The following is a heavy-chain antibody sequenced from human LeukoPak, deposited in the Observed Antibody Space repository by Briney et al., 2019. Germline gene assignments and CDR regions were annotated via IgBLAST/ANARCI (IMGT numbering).Heavy chain of an antibody. J-gene: IGHJ4*02. D-gene: IGHD3-9*01. CDR1: GGSISSYY. V-gene: IGHV4-59*01. CDR2: IYYSGST. CDR3: ARDDILTAYFDY. Sequence: PSETLSLTCTVSGGSISSYYWSWIRQPPGKGLEWIGYIYYSGSTNYNPSLKSRVTISVDTSKNQFSLKLSSVTAADTAVYYCARDDILTAYFDYWGQGTMVTVSS.